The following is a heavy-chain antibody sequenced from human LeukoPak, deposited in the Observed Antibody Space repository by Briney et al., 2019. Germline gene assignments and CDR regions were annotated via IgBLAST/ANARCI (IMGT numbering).Heavy chain of an antibody. Sequence: GGSLRLSCAASGFTFSNYAMTWVRLAPGKGLELVSGFGGSGTSTDYADSVKGRFTISRDNSKNTLYLQMNSLRAEDTAVYYCARDSYTSPDFWGQGSLVTVSS. CDR3: ARDSYTSPDF. V-gene: IGHV3-23*01. J-gene: IGHJ4*02. CDR1: GFTFSNYA. CDR2: FGGSGTST. D-gene: IGHD2-2*01.